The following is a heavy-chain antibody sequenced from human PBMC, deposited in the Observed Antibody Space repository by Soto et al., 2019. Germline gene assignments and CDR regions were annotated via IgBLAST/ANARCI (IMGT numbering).Heavy chain of an antibody. J-gene: IGHJ6*02. CDR2: ISGSGGST. CDR3: AKSVAGTVYYYGMDV. CDR1: GFTFSSYA. V-gene: IGHV3-23*01. D-gene: IGHD6-19*01. Sequence: GGSLRLSCAASGFTFSSYAMSWVRQAPGKGLEWVSVISGSGGSTYYADSVKGRFTISRDNSKNTLYLQMNSLRAEDTAVYYCAKSVAGTVYYYGMDVWGQGTTVTVSS.